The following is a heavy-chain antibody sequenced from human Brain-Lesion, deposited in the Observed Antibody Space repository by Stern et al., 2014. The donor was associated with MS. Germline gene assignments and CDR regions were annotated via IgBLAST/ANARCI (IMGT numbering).Heavy chain of an antibody. CDR1: GYSFTSHW. J-gene: IGHJ5*02. CDR2: IYPGDADT. CDR3: ARRMTTVTPGFDP. V-gene: IGHV5-51*01. D-gene: IGHD4-17*01. Sequence: EVQLVESGAEVKKPGESLRISCKGSGYSFTSHWIGWVRQMPGKGLEWMGNIYPGDADTRYSPYFQGQVTISADQSISTAYLHMSSLKASDTAMYYCARRMTTVTPGFDPWGQGTLVTVSS.